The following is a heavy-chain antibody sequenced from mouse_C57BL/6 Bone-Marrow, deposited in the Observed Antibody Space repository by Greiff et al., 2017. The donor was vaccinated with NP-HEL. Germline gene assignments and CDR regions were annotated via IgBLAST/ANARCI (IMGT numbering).Heavy chain of an antibody. CDR3: ARYRGPPYYYAMDY. V-gene: IGHV3-8*01. D-gene: IGHD3-3*01. CDR1: GYSITSDY. J-gene: IGHJ4*01. Sequence: EVNVVESGPGLAKPSQTLSLTCSVTGYSITSDYWNWIRKFPGNKLEYMGYISYSGSTYYTPSLKSRISITRDTSKNQYYLQLNSVTTEDTATYYCARYRGPPYYYAMDYWGQGTSVTVSS. CDR2: ISYSGST.